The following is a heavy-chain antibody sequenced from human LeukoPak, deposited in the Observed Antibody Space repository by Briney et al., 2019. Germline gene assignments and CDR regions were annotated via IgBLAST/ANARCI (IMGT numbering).Heavy chain of an antibody. Sequence: SETLSLTCTVSGGSLSSYYWSWIRQPPGKGLEWIGYIYYSGSTNYNPSLKSRVTISVDTSKNQFSLKLSSVTAADTAVYYCATKTRYDFWSGYYPNYFDYWGQGTLVTVSS. CDR1: GGSLSSYY. CDR3: ATKTRYDFWSGYYPNYFDY. D-gene: IGHD3-3*01. CDR2: IYYSGST. V-gene: IGHV4-59*12. J-gene: IGHJ4*02.